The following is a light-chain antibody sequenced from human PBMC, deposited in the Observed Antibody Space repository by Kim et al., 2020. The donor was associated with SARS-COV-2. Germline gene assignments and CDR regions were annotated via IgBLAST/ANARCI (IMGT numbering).Light chain of an antibody. CDR2: GKN. Sequence: LGRTVRITCQGDSLRSYYSSWYQQKPGQAPVLVIYGKNNRPSGIPDRFSGSSSGNTASLTITGAQAEDEADYYCNSRDSSGNHWVFGGGTQLTVL. V-gene: IGLV3-19*01. CDR3: NSRDSSGNHWV. J-gene: IGLJ3*02. CDR1: SLRSYY.